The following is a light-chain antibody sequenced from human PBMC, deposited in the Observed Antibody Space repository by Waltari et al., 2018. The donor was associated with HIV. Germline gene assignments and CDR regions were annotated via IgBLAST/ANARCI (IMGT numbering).Light chain of an antibody. CDR2: YDS. V-gene: IGLV3-21*04. CDR1: NIGSKG. J-gene: IGLJ1*01. CDR3: QLWDGTGDHPGV. Sequence: SYVLTQPPSVSVAPGKTARITCGGNNIGSKGVHWYQQKPGQAPVLVIYYDSHRPSGFPGRFSGSKSGNTATLTISRVEAGDEADYYCQLWDGTGDHPGVFGTGTQVTVL.